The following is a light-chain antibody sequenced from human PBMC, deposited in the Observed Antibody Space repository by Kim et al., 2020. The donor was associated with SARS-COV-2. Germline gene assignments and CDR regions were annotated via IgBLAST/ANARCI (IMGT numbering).Light chain of an antibody. CDR3: QQYNSDSNT. CDR1: QSISGW. Sequence: ASVGDRVTITCRASQSISGWLAWYQQKPGKAPKLLIYKASSLEGGVPSRFSGSGSRTEFTLTISSLQPDDFATYYCQQYNSDSNTFGQGTKVDIK. J-gene: IGKJ1*01. CDR2: KAS. V-gene: IGKV1-5*03.